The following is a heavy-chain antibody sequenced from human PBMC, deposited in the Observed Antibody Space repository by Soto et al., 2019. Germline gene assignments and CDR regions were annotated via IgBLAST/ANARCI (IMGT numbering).Heavy chain of an antibody. CDR3: ASPVGDFDPYFXY. V-gene: IGHV3-30*04. Sequence: PGGSLRLSCAASGFTLSDFAMHWVRQAPGKGLEWVAVISYDGSKKYLADSVKGRFTISRDNSKNTLYLQMNSLRVEDTAVYYCASPVGDFDPYFXYWGQGTLVTVSS. CDR1: GFTLSDFA. J-gene: IGHJ4*02. CDR2: ISYDGSKK. D-gene: IGHD4-17*01.